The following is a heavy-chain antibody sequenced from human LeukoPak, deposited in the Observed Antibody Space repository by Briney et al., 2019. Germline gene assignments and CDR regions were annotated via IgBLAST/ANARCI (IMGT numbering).Heavy chain of an antibody. Sequence: ASVKVSCKASGYTFTGYYMHWVRQAPGQGLEWMGIINPSGGSTSYAQKFQGRVTMTRDTSTSTVYMELSSLRSEDTAVYYCARDLIVGATHRGIPYNWFDPWGQGTLVTVSS. J-gene: IGHJ5*02. V-gene: IGHV1-46*01. D-gene: IGHD1-26*01. CDR1: GYTFTGYY. CDR2: INPSGGST. CDR3: ARDLIVGATHRGIPYNWFDP.